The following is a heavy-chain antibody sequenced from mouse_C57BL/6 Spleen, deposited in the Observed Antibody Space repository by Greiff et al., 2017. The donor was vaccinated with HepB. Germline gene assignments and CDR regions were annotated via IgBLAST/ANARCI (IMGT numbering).Heavy chain of an antibody. D-gene: IGHD2-4*01. V-gene: IGHV1-55*01. J-gene: IGHJ1*03. CDR2: IYPGSGST. CDR1: GYTFTSYW. Sequence: QVQLQQPGAELVKPGASVKMSCKASGYTFTSYWITWVKQRPGQGLEWIGDIYPGSGSTNYNEKFKSKATLTVDTSSSTAYMQLSSLTSEDAAVYYCARSVIYYDYYWYFDVWGTGATVTVSS. CDR3: ARSVIYYDYYWYFDV.